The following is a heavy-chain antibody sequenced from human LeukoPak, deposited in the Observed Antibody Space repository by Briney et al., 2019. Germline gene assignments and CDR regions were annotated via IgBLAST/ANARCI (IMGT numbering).Heavy chain of an antibody. D-gene: IGHD6-19*01. V-gene: IGHV3-23*01. CDR3: AKLNQPEQWLAYFDY. CDR1: GFTFSSYA. J-gene: IGHJ4*02. CDR2: ISGSGGST. Sequence: PGGSLRLSCAASGFTFSSYAMSWVRQAPGKGLEWVSAISGSGGSTYYADSVKGRFTISRDNSKNTLYLQMNSLRAEDTAVYYCAKLNQPEQWLAYFDYWGQGTLVTVSS.